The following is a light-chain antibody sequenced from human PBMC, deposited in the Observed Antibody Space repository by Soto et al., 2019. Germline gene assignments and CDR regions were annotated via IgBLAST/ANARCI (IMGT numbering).Light chain of an antibody. Sequence: QSVLTQQPSASGTPSQIFAISCSGSSSNMGSNTVTWYQQLPGTAPKLLIYSTSQRSSGVPGRFSGSKSGASASRSISGLQSEDEADYYCAACDDRLDVYVFGTGTK. J-gene: IGLJ1*01. V-gene: IGLV1-44*01. CDR2: STS. CDR3: AACDDRLDVYV. CDR1: SSNMGSNT.